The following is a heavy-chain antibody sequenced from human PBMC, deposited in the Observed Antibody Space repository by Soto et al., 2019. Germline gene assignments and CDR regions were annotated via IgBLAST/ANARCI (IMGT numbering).Heavy chain of an antibody. CDR1: GATFSSYA. V-gene: IGHV1-69*13. CDR2: IIPIFGTA. Sequence: SVKVSCKASGATFSSYAISWVRQAPGQGLEWMGGIIPIFGTANYAQKFQGRVTITADESTSTAYMELSSLRSEDTAVYYCATTVVTLDYFDYWGQGTLVTVSS. J-gene: IGHJ4*02. CDR3: ATTVVTLDYFDY. D-gene: IGHD4-17*01.